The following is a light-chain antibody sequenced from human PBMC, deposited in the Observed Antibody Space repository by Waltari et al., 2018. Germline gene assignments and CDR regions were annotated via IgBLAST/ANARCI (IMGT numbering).Light chain of an antibody. CDR2: DVS. CDR3: SSYTSSRALV. CDR1: SSDVGGYNY. J-gene: IGLJ2*01. Sequence: QSALTQPASVSGSPGQSITISCTGSSSDVGGYNYVSWYQQHPGKAPKIMIYDVSNRPSGVSNRFSGTKSGNTASLTISGLQADDEADYYCSSYTSSRALVFGGGTKLTVL. V-gene: IGLV2-14*03.